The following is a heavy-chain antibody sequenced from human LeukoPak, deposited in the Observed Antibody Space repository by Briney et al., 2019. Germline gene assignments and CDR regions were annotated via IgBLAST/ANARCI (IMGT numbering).Heavy chain of an antibody. J-gene: IGHJ4*02. CDR3: AKDAPDYDFWSGSTAYYFDY. Sequence: GGSMRLSWAAAGFTVSSNYMSWVSQAPGRGLGWVSAISGSGGSTYYADFEKGRFTISRDNSKNTLYLQMNSLRAEDTAVYYCAKDAPDYDFWSGSTAYYFDYWGQGTLVTVSS. D-gene: IGHD3-3*01. CDR2: ISGSGGST. CDR1: GFTVSSNY. V-gene: IGHV3-23*01.